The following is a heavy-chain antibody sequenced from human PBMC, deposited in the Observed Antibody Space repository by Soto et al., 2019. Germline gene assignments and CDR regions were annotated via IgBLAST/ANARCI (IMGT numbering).Heavy chain of an antibody. V-gene: IGHV4-59*01. CDR1: GGSISSYY. Sequence: PSETLSLTCTLSGGSISSYYWSWIRQPPGKGLEWIGYIYYSGSTNYNPSLKSRVTRSVDTSKNQFSLNLSSLTAADTAVYYCARGRPQKGGYCSSTSCYSYYYYYMDVWGKGTTVTLS. J-gene: IGHJ6*03. CDR3: ARGRPQKGGYCSSTSCYSYYYYYMDV. D-gene: IGHD2-2*01. CDR2: IYYSGST.